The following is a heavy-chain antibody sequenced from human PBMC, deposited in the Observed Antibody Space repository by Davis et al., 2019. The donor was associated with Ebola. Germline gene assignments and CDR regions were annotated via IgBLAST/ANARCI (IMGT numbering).Heavy chain of an antibody. CDR3: ATLGYCSSTSCYRSFYYYYYMDV. V-gene: IGHV4-39*07. J-gene: IGHJ6*03. D-gene: IGHD2-2*01. CDR1: GGSISSSSYY. CDR2: IYYSGST. Sequence: SETLSLTCTVSGGSISSSSYYWGWIRQPPGKGLEWIGSIYYSGSTYYNPSLKSRVTISVDTSKNQFSLKLSSVTAADTAVYYCATLGYCSSTSCYRSFYYYYYMDVWGKGTTVTVSS.